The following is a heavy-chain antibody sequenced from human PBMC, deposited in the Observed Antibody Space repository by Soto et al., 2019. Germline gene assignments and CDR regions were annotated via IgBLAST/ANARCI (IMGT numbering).Heavy chain of an antibody. CDR2: MNPNNGNT. V-gene: IGHV1-8*01. J-gene: IGHJ4*02. CDR3: ARGIMGGSNWPKFDF. D-gene: IGHD6-13*01. CDR1: GYTFTSYD. Sequence: EASVKVSCKASGYTFTSYDINWVRQATGQGLEWMGWMNPNNGNTGYAQKFQGRVTMTTNTSTSTAYMDLRSLRSDDTAVYYCARGIMGGSNWPKFDFWGQGALVTVSS.